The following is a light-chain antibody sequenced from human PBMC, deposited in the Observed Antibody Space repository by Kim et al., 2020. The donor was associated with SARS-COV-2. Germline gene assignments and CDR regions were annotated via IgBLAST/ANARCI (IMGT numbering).Light chain of an antibody. Sequence: PGKGATLSCSASQSVRNLVAWFQQRPGQAPRLLIHGASNRASATPARLSGSGSGTDFTLTISSLEPEDFAVYYCKQLSSWPLTFGPGTKVDIK. CDR2: GAS. V-gene: IGKV3-11*01. CDR1: QSVRNL. J-gene: IGKJ3*01. CDR3: KQLSSWPLT.